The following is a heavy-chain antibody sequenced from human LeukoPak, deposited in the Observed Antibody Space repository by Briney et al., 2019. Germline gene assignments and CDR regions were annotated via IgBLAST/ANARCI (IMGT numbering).Heavy chain of an antibody. Sequence: SETLSLTCTVSGYSISSGYYWGWIRQPPGKGLEWIGSIYHSGSTYYNPSLKSRVTISVDTSKNQFSLKLSSVTAADTAVYYCARGSHTDYYDSSGYYYGYWGHGTLVTVSS. CDR1: GYSISSGYY. D-gene: IGHD3-22*01. CDR2: IYHSGST. V-gene: IGHV4-38-2*02. CDR3: ARGSHTDYYDSSGYYYGY. J-gene: IGHJ4*01.